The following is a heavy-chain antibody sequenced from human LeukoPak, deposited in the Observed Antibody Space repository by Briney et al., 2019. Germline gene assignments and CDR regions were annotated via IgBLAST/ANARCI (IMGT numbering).Heavy chain of an antibody. V-gene: IGHV3-30*18. D-gene: IGHD1-26*01. CDR2: ISYDGSNK. CDR3: AKGEVGATQPSSIDY. CDR1: GFTFSSYG. J-gene: IGHJ4*02. Sequence: PGGSLRLSCAASGFTFSSYGMHWVRQAPGKGLEWVAVISYDGSNKYYADSVKGRFTISRDNSKNTLYLQMNSLRAEDTAVYYCAKGEVGATQPSSIDYWGQGTLVTVSS.